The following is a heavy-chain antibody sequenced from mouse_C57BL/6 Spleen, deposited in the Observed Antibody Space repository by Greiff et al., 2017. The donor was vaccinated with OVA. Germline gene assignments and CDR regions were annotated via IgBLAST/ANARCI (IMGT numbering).Heavy chain of an antibody. CDR2: IYPGSGNT. V-gene: IGHV1-76*01. Sequence: QVQLQQSGAELVRPGASVKLSCKASGYTFTDYYINWVKQRPGQGLEWIARIYPGSGNTYYNEKFKGKATLTAEKSSSTAYMQLSSLTSEDSAVYFCAREGNSYYFDYWGQGTTLTVSS. CDR1: GYTFTDYY. D-gene: IGHD2-1*01. J-gene: IGHJ2*01. CDR3: AREGNSYYFDY.